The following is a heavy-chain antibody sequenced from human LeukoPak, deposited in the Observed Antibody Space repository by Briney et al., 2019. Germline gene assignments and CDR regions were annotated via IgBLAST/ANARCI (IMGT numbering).Heavy chain of an antibody. V-gene: IGHV3-30-3*01. D-gene: IGHD5-18*01. CDR1: GFTFSSYA. J-gene: IGHJ4*02. CDR2: ISYDGSNK. Sequence: GGSLRLSCAASGFTFSSYAMHWVRQAPGKGLEWVAVISYDGSNKYYADSVKGRFTISRDNAKNTLYLQMNSLRAEDTAVYYCARDKGYSVDYWGQGTLVTVSS. CDR3: ARDKGYSVDY.